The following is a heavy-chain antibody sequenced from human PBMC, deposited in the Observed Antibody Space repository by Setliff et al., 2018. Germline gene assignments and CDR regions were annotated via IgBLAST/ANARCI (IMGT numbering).Heavy chain of an antibody. Sequence: GGSLRLSCAASGFTFSDSYMSWIRQAPGKGPEWVSFISSSSSYTIYADSVKGRFTVSRDNAKNSLHLQMSSLRAEDTAVYYCARSTYDYYYNGMDVWGQGTTVTVSS. CDR1: GFTFSDSY. CDR2: ISSSSSYT. J-gene: IGHJ6*02. CDR3: ARSTYDYYYNGMDV. V-gene: IGHV3-11*03. D-gene: IGHD2-21*01.